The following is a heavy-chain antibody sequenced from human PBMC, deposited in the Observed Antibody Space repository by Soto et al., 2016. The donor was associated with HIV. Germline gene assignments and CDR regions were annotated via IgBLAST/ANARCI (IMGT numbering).Heavy chain of an antibody. Sequence: EVQLVESGGGLVQPGGSLRLSCAASGFTFSSYSMNWVRQAPGKGLEWVSYISSSSSTIYYADSVKGRFTISRDNAKNSLYLQMNSLRAEDTAVYYCARDLGGNLGYFDYVGPGNPGHRLL. V-gene: IGHV3-48*01. CDR1: GFTFSSYS. J-gene: IGHJ4*02. CDR3: ARDLGGNLGYFDY. CDR2: ISSSSSTI. D-gene: IGHD2-15*01.